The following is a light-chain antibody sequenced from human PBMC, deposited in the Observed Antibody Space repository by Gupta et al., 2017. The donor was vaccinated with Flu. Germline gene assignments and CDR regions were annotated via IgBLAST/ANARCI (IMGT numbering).Light chain of an antibody. V-gene: IGKV3-11*01. CDR1: QTVSDY. J-gene: IGKJ2*01. CDR2: DAS. CDR3: QQRAGGPPAYT. Sequence: TLYLSPGERATLFCRASQTVSDYLAWYQQKPGQPPRLLIYDASSRATGIPARFSGSGSQTDFTLTIGSLEPEDFAVYYCQQRAGGPPAYTFGPGTTMEIK.